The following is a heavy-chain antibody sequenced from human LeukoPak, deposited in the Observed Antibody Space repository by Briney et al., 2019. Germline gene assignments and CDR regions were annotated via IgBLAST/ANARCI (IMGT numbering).Heavy chain of an antibody. D-gene: IGHD6-19*01. J-gene: IGHJ6*03. Sequence: SVKVSCKASGGTFSSYAISWVRQAPGQGLEWMGGIIPIFGTANYAQKFQGRVTITADESTSTAYMELSSLRSEDTAVYYCARSPRKQWLIPGPYYYYYYMDVWGKGTTVTISS. CDR3: ARSPRKQWLIPGPYYYYYYMDV. V-gene: IGHV1-69*13. CDR1: GGTFSSYA. CDR2: IIPIFGTA.